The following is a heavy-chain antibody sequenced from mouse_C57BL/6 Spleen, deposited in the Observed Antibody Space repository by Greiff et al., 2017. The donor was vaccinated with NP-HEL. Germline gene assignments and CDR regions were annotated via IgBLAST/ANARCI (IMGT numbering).Heavy chain of an antibody. V-gene: IGHV5-4*01. Sequence: EVKVEESGGGLVKPGGSLKLSCAASGFTFSSYAMSWVRQTPEKRLEWVATISDGGSYTYYPDNVKGRFTISRDNAKNNLYLQMSHLKSEDTAMYYCARDRGGSSPLDYWGQGTTLTVSS. J-gene: IGHJ2*01. CDR3: ARDRGGSSPLDY. CDR1: GFTFSSYA. D-gene: IGHD1-1*01. CDR2: ISDGGSYT.